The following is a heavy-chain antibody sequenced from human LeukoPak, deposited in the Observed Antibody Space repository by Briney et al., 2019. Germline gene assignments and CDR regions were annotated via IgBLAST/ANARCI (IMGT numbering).Heavy chain of an antibody. CDR3: ARIRSLVVVVAATRGGAFDI. CDR1: GDSINSGGYS. D-gene: IGHD2-15*01. J-gene: IGHJ3*02. Sequence: PSETLSLTCTVSGDSINSGGYSWNWIRQPPGKGLEWIGEINHSGSTNYNPSLKSRVTISVDTSKNQFSLKLSSVTAADTAVYYCARIRSLVVVVAATRGGAFDIWGQGTMVTVSS. V-gene: IGHV4-34*01. CDR2: INHSGST.